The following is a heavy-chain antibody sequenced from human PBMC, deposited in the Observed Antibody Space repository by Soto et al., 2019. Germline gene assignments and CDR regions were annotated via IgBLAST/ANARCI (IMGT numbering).Heavy chain of an antibody. J-gene: IGHJ4*02. CDR2: INAGNGNT. V-gene: IGHV1-3*01. Sequence: ASVKVSCKASGYTFTTYAIHWVRQAPGQRLEWMGWINAGNGNTKYSQKFQGRVTITRDTSASTAYMELSSLRSEDTAVYYCARDPGYSYGYNWGQGTLVTVSS. D-gene: IGHD5-18*01. CDR1: GYTFTTYA. CDR3: ARDPGYSYGYN.